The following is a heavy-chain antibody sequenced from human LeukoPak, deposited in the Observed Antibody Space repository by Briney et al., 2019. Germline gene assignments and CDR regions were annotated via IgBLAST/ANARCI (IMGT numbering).Heavy chain of an antibody. CDR1: GFTFSTYW. J-gene: IGHJ4*02. CDR2: INSDGSST. CDR3: ARDPFPYYYGSGSYYNGE. V-gene: IGHV3-74*01. Sequence: GGSLRLSCAASGFTFSTYWMHWVRQAPGKGLVWVSRINSDGSSTSHADSVKGRFTISRDNAKNTLYLQMNSLRAEDTAVYYCARDPFPYYYGSGSYYNGEWGQGTLVTVSS. D-gene: IGHD3-10*01.